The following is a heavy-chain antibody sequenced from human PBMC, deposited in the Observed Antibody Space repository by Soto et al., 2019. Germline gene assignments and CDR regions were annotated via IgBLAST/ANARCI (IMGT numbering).Heavy chain of an antibody. D-gene: IGHD2-15*01. J-gene: IGHJ4*02. V-gene: IGHV3-23*01. CDR3: AKSGGSSGAMCQ. Sequence: EVQLLESGGGLAQRGGSLRLSCAASGFSFSSSAMSWVRQAPGKGLEWVSGISGSGGSTYYADSVKGRFIISRDNSRNTRALEMSSRRVEDTAVYYCAKSGGSSGAMCQWGEGNRFTVSS. CDR2: ISGSGGST. CDR1: GFSFSSSA.